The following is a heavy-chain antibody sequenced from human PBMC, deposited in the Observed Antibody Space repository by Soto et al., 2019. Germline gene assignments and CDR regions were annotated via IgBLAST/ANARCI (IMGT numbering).Heavy chain of an antibody. J-gene: IGHJ4*02. CDR2: IFRTGDT. V-gene: IGHV4-39*01. D-gene: IGHD3-10*01. CDR1: GGSTGDNYY. CDR3: ARLPILLLWSYYVDQ. Sequence: QLHLQESGPGLVKPSETLSLTCTVSGGSTGDNYYCGWLRQTPGKGLEWIGNIFRTGDTYFNPSLNSRRTITIDTSKKQLSLKLTSVAAADTAVYYCARLPILLLWSYYVDQWGQGTLVTVSS.